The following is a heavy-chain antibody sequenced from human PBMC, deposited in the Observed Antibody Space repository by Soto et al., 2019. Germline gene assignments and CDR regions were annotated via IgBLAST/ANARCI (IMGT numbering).Heavy chain of an antibody. Sequence: QITLNESGPPLVKPTQTLTLTCTFSEFSLSTRGMGVGWIRQPPGKALEWLAVIYWDDDKRYSPSLKSRLTNAQDTSNNQVVLTITNMDPVDTGTYDCAHYSEDRGYYRIYLYSWGQGTLVTVSS. CDR2: IYWDDDK. D-gene: IGHD3-22*01. CDR3: AHYSEDRGYYRIYLYS. J-gene: IGHJ4*02. CDR1: EFSLSTRGMG. V-gene: IGHV2-5*02.